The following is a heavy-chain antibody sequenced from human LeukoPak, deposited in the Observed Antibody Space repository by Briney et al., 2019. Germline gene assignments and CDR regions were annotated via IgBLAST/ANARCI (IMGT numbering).Heavy chain of an antibody. CDR3: ARVGFYGGNDAFAI. CDR2: INSDGSST. CDR1: GFTFSSYW. D-gene: IGHD2/OR15-2a*01. Sequence: GGSLRLSCAASGFTFSSYWMHWLRQAPGEGRVWVLRINSDGSSTSYTDSVKGRFTISRDNAKNTLSLQMNSLRAEDTAVYYCARVGFYGGNDAFAIWGQGTMVTVSS. V-gene: IGHV3-74*01. J-gene: IGHJ3*02.